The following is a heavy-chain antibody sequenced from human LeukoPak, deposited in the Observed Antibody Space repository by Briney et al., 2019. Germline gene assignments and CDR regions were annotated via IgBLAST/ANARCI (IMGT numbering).Heavy chain of an antibody. V-gene: IGHV3-30*04. J-gene: IGHJ4*02. Sequence: PGRSLRLSCAAAGFTVSSYAMRWVRQAPGNGLEWVAVISYDGSNKYYADSVKGRFTISRDNSKNTLYLQMNSLRAEDTAVYYCARENEKIAAAFAYWGQGTLVTVSS. CDR2: ISYDGSNK. CDR3: ARENEKIAAAFAY. D-gene: IGHD6-13*01. CDR1: GFTVSSYA.